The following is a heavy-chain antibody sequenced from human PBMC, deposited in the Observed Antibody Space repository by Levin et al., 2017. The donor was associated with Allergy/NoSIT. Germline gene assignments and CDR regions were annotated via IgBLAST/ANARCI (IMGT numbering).Heavy chain of an antibody. J-gene: IGHJ3*02. V-gene: IGHV5-51*01. CDR3: ARTYGSGSYYNAFDI. Sequence: GGSLRLSCKGSGYSFTSYWIGWVRQMPGKGLEWMGIIYPGDSDTRYSPSFQGQVTISADKSISTAYLQWSSLKASDTAMYYCARTYGSGSYYNAFDIWGQGTMVTVSS. D-gene: IGHD3-10*01. CDR1: GYSFTSYW. CDR2: IYPGDSDT.